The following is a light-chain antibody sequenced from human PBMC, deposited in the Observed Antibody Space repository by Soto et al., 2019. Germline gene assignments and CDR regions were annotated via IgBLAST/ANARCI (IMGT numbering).Light chain of an antibody. CDR2: DAS. Sequence: DIQMTQSPSSLSASVGDRVTITCQASQDVSNYLHWYQQKPVKAPTLLIYDASNLETGVPSRFSGSGAGRDFSLTISRLQPEDIATYYGQKYDNLFMYTFGQGTNLEIK. CDR1: QDVSNY. J-gene: IGKJ2*01. V-gene: IGKV1-33*01. CDR3: QKYDNLFMYT.